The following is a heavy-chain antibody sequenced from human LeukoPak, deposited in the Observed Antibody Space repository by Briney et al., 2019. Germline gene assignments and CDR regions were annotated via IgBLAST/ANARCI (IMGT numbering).Heavy chain of an antibody. CDR1: GYTFTSYY. CDR3: ATCIAAAGSSHWYFDL. J-gene: IGHJ2*01. V-gene: IGHV1-46*01. D-gene: IGHD6-13*01. Sequence: GASVKVSCKASGYTFTSYYMHWVRQAPVQGLEWMGIINPSGGSTRYAQKFQGRVTMTRDTSISTAYMELSRLRSDDTAVYYCATCIAAAGSSHWYFDLWGRGTLVTVSS. CDR2: INPSGGST.